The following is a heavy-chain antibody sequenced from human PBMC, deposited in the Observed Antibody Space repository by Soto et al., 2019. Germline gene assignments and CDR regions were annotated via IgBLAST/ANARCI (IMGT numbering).Heavy chain of an antibody. CDR1: GFTFSSYA. CDR3: AKDRIAAAGSRWFDP. V-gene: IGHV3-23*01. CDR2: ISGSGGST. Sequence: GGSLGLSCAASGFTFSSYAMSWVRQAPGKGLEWVSAISGSGGSTYYADSVKGRFTISRDNSKNTLYLQMNSLRAEDAAVYYCAKDRIAAAGSRWFDPWGQGTLVTVSS. D-gene: IGHD6-13*01. J-gene: IGHJ5*02.